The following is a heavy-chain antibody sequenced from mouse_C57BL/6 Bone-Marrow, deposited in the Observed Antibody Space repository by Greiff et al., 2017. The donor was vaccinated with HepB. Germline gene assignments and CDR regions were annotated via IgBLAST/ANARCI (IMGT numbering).Heavy chain of an antibody. Sequence: DVQLVESGEGLVKPGGSLKLSCAASGFTFSSYAMSWVRQTPEKRLEWVAYISSGGDYIYYADTVKGRFTISRDNARNTLYLQMSSLKSEDTAMYYCTRLANWDWYFDVWGTGTTVTVSS. J-gene: IGHJ1*03. CDR2: ISSGGDYI. CDR1: GFTFSSYA. D-gene: IGHD4-1*01. CDR3: TRLANWDWYFDV. V-gene: IGHV5-9-1*02.